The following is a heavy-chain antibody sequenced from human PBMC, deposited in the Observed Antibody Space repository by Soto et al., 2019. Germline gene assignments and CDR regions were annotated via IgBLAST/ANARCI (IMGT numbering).Heavy chain of an antibody. CDR1: GGSVSDKTYY. J-gene: IGHJ4*02. V-gene: IGHV4-61*01. CDR2: VYYSGTT. Sequence: SETLSLTXSVSGGSVSDKTYYWSWIRQPPGKRLEWIGYVYYSGTTNYNPSLKSRVTISVDLSKNRFSLRLSSVTTADTALYYCARTTAVPNTLRSRYFFDYWGQGTLVTVSS. D-gene: IGHD4-17*01. CDR3: ARTTAVPNTLRSRYFFDY.